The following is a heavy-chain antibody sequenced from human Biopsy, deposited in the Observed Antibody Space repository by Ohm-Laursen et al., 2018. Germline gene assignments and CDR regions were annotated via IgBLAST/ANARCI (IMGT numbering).Heavy chain of an antibody. CDR2: INQAGTT. V-gene: IGHV4-34*01. CDR3: ARHAPSYSGSYWRYFDL. Sequence: SQTLPLTCAVFGKTFSDYQWSWIRQPPGKGLEWIGQINQAGTTNYNPSLKSRVSISADASKYEFSLRLTSVTAADTAVYYCARHAPSYSGSYWRYFDLWGRGTLVTVSS. D-gene: IGHD1-26*01. J-gene: IGHJ2*01. CDR1: GKTFSDYQ.